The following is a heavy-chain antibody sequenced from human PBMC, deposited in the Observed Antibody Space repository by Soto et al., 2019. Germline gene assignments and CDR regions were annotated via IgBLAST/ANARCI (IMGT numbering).Heavy chain of an antibody. CDR3: ARDRVEMATMVRYFDL. CDR2: IIPIFGTA. J-gene: IGHJ2*01. D-gene: IGHD3-10*01. V-gene: IGHV1-69*12. Sequence: QVQLVQSGAEVKKPGSSVKVSCKASGGTFSSYAISWVRQAPGQGLEWMGGIIPIFGTANYAQKFQGRVTVTADASTSTAYMELSSLRSEDTAVYYCARDRVEMATMVRYFDLWGRGTLVTVSS. CDR1: GGTFSSYA.